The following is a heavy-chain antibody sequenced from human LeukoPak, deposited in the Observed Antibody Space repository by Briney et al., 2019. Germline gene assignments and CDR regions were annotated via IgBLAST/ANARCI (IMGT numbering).Heavy chain of an antibody. CDR2: ISGSGGST. CDR3: ANIVVVPAAIGY. D-gene: IGHD2-2*02. V-gene: IGHV3-23*01. CDR1: GFTFSSYA. Sequence: PGGSLRLSCAASGFTFSSYAMSWVRQAPGKGLEWVSTISGSGGSTYYTNSVKGRFTISRDNSKNTLYLQMNSLRAEDTAVYYCANIVVVPAAIGYWGQGTLVTVSS. J-gene: IGHJ4*02.